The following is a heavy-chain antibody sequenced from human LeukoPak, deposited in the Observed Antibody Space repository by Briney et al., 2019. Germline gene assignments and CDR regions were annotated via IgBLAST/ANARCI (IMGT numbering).Heavy chain of an antibody. J-gene: IGHJ6*03. CDR2: ISPSGDST. Sequence: TGESLRLFCAASGLTLSRYAVNWARQAPGRGLEWVSYISPSGDSTVYAESVKGRFTISRDNSKNMLYLQMDSLRAEDTAIYYCVKKVYYYMDVWGKGTTVTVSS. CDR3: VKKVYYYMDV. CDR1: GLTLSRYA. V-gene: IGHV3-23*01.